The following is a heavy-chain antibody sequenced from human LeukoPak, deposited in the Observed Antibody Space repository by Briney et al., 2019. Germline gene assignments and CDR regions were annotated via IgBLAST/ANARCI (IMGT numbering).Heavy chain of an antibody. V-gene: IGHV3-21*01. D-gene: IGHD6-6*01. CDR2: ISSSSSYI. CDR1: GFTFSSYS. Sequence: PGGSLRLSCAASGFTFSSYSMNWVRQAPGKGLEWVSSISSSSSYIYYADSVKGRFTISRDNAKNSLYLQMNSLRAEDTAVYYCASAIAAHNWFDPWGQGTLVTVSS. J-gene: IGHJ5*02. CDR3: ASAIAAHNWFDP.